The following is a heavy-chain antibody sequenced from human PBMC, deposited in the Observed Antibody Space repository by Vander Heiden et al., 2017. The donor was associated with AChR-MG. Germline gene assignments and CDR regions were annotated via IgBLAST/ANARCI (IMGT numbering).Heavy chain of an antibody. J-gene: IGHJ4*02. D-gene: IGHD3-22*01. CDR1: GYSFTNYW. CDR3: ARSYDSSGRYFDY. Sequence: EVQLVQSGAEVKEPGESLTISCKGSGYSFTNYWIGWVRQMPGKGLEWMGSIYPGDSDIRYSPSFQGQLTISVDKSVTTAYLQWSSLKASDTAMYYCARSYDSSGRYFDYWGQGALVTVSS. V-gene: IGHV5-51*01. CDR2: IYPGDSDI.